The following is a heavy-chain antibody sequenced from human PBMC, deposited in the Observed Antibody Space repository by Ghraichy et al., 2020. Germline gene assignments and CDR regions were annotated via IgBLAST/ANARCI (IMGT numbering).Heavy chain of an antibody. J-gene: IGHJ4*02. D-gene: IGHD3-22*01. CDR2: IYYSGNT. CDR1: GGSISSCGYY. Sequence: SETLSLTCAVSGGSISSCGYYWSWIRQHPGKGLEWIEYIYYSGNTYYHPSLKSPVTISVDTSKNQFSLNLSSVTAAATSVYCCAREKYYYDSSGIDYWGQGTPVTVSS. CDR3: AREKYYYDSSGIDY. V-gene: IGHV4-31*11.